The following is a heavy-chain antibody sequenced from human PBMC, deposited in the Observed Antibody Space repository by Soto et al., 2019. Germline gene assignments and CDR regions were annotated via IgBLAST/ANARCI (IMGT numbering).Heavy chain of an antibody. CDR2: MNPNSGNT. V-gene: IGHV1-8*01. Sequence: ASVKVFCKASGYTFTSYDINWVRQATGQGLEWMGWMNPNSGNTGYAQKFQGRVTMTRNTSISTAYMELSSLRSEDTAVYYCARGVDSSVWFDPWGQGTLVTVSS. CDR1: GYTFTSYD. D-gene: IGHD6-25*01. CDR3: ARGVDSSVWFDP. J-gene: IGHJ5*02.